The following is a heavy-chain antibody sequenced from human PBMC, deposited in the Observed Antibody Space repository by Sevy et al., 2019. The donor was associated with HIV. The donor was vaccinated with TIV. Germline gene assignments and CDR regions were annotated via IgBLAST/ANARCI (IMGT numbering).Heavy chain of an antibody. CDR1: GCSISSYY. CDR3: AGAYPPRGVYYYYYGMDV. V-gene: IGHV4-59*13. CDR2: IYYSGST. J-gene: IGHJ6*02. Sequence: SETLSLTCTVSGCSISSYYWSWIRQPPGKGLEWIGYIYYSGSTNYNPSLKSRVTISVDTSKNQFSLKLSSVTAADTAVYYCAGAYPPRGVYYYYYGMDVWGQGTTVTVSS. D-gene: IGHD2-8*01.